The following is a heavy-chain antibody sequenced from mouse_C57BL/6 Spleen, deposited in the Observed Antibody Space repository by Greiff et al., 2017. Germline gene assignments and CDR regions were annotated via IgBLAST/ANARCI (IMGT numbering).Heavy chain of an antibody. J-gene: IGHJ1*03. Sequence: QVQLQQPGAELVKPGASVKMSCKASGYTFTTYPIEWMKQNHGKSLEWIGNFHPYNDDTKYNEKFKGKATLTVEKSSSTVYLELSRLTSDASAVYYCARGPNYGSSHWYFDVWGTGTTVTVSS. CDR3: ARGPNYGSSHWYFDV. CDR1: GYTFTTYP. D-gene: IGHD1-1*01. V-gene: IGHV1-47*01. CDR2: FHPYNDDT.